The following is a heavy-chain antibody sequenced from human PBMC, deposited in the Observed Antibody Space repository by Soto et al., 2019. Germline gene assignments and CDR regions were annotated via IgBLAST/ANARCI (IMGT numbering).Heavy chain of an antibody. CDR2: ISSGGDVI. V-gene: IGHV3-11*01. J-gene: IGHJ5*02. Sequence: GGSLRLSCAASGFTFSDFYMTWIRQAPGRGLEWLSYISSGGDVIYYADSVKGRFTVSRDNAKNSLYLQMNSLRDEDTALYYCLREFAGPRETWGQGTLVTVSS. CDR1: GFTFSDFY. CDR3: LREFAGPRET.